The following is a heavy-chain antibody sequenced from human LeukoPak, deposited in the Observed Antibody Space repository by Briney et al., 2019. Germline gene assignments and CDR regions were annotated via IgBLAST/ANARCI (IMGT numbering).Heavy chain of an antibody. D-gene: IGHD2-15*01. Sequence: SETLSLTCTVSGGSVSSGSYYWSWIRQPPGKRLEWIAYIYYSGSTNYNPSLKSRVTISVDTSKNQFSLKLSSVTAADTAVYYCAIFSGGSYAFDYWGQVTLVTVSS. V-gene: IGHV4-61*01. J-gene: IGHJ4*02. CDR3: AIFSGGSYAFDY. CDR1: GGSVSSGSYY. CDR2: IYYSGST.